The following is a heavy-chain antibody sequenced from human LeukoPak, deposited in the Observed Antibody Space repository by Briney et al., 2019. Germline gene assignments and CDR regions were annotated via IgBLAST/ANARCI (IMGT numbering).Heavy chain of an antibody. D-gene: IGHD3-10*01. CDR1: GGSISSSSYY. Sequence: SETLSLTCTVSGGSISSSSYYWGWIRQPPGKGLEWIGSIYYSGSTYYNPSLKSRVTISVDTSKNQFSLKLSSVTAADTAVYYCARVGGSYYGGQIFDYGGQGTLVTVSS. CDR2: IYYSGST. J-gene: IGHJ4*02. V-gene: IGHV4-39*07. CDR3: ARVGGSYYGGQIFDY.